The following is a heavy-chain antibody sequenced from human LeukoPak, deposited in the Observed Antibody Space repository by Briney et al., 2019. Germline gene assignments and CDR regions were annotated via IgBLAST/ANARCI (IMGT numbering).Heavy chain of an antibody. CDR1: GGSISSYY. CDR3: ARHPGIAAADY. CDR2: IYYSGST. V-gene: IGHV4-59*08. J-gene: IGHJ4*02. Sequence: SETLSLTCTVSGGSISSYYWSWIRQPPGKGLEWIGYIYYSGSTNYNPSLKSRVTLSVDTSKNQFSLKLSSVTAADTAVYYCARHPGIAAADYWGQGTLVTVSS. D-gene: IGHD6-13*01.